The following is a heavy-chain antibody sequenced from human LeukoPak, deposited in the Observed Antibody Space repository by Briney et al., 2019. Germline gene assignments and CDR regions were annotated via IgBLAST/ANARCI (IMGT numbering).Heavy chain of an antibody. CDR3: ARAGCSSTSCCVGEIDY. D-gene: IGHD2-2*01. Sequence: ASVKVSCKASGGTFISYAISWVRQAPGQGLEWMGGIIPIFGTANYAQKFQGRVTITADKSTSTAYMELSSLRSEDTAVYYCARAGCSSTSCCVGEIDYWGQGTLVTVSS. CDR1: GGTFISYA. CDR2: IIPIFGTA. J-gene: IGHJ4*02. V-gene: IGHV1-69*06.